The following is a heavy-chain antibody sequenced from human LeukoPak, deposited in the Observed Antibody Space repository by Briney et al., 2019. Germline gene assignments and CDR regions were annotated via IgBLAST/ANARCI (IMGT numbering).Heavy chain of an antibody. J-gene: IGHJ2*01. V-gene: IGHV3-21*01. CDR3: ARDVGGLTGWYFDL. CDR2: ISSSSSYI. D-gene: IGHD3-9*01. Sequence: GGSLRLSCAASGFTFSGYSMNWVRQAPGKGLEWVSSISSSSSYIYYADSVKGRFTISRDNAKNSLYLQMNSLRAEDTAVYYCARDVGGLTGWYFDLWGRGTLVTVSS. CDR1: GFTFSGYS.